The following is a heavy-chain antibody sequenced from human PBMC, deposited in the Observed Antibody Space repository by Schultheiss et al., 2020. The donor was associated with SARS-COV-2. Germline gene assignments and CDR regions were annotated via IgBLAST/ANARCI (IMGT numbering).Heavy chain of an antibody. CDR1: GGSISSYY. V-gene: IGHV4-59*01. Sequence: SQTLSLTCTVSGGSISSYYWSWIRQPPGKGLEWIGYIYYSGSTNYNPSLKRRVTISVDTYKNQFSLKLSSVTDADTAVYYCAREGSAAYFDYWGQGTLVTVSS. J-gene: IGHJ4*02. CDR3: AREGSAAYFDY. CDR2: IYYSGST. D-gene: IGHD6-25*01.